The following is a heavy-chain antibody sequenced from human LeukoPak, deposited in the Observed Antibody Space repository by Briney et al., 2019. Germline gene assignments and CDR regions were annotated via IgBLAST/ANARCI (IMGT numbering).Heavy chain of an antibody. V-gene: IGHV4-30-2*01. D-gene: IGHD3-3*01. CDR2: TYHSGST. CDR1: GGSISSGGYS. CDR3: ARRYDFWIPPHGP. J-gene: IGHJ5*02. Sequence: SQTLSLTCAVSGGSISSGGYSWSWIRQPPGKGLEWIGYTYHSGSTYYNPSLKSRVTISVDRSKNQFSLKLSSVTAADTAVYYCARRYDFWIPPHGPWGQGTLVTVSS.